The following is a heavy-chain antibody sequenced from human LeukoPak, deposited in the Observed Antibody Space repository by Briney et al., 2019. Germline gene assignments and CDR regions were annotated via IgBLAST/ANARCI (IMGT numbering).Heavy chain of an antibody. CDR2: IYYSGST. CDR3: ARYGTRYSNAFDI. CDR1: GGSISSYY. Sequence: SETLSLTCTVSGGSISSYYWSWIRQPPGKGLEWIGYIYYSGSTNYNPSLKSRVTISVDTSKNQFSLKLSSVTAADTAVYYCARYGTRYSNAFDIWGQGTMVTVSS. J-gene: IGHJ3*02. D-gene: IGHD1-1*01. V-gene: IGHV4-59*13.